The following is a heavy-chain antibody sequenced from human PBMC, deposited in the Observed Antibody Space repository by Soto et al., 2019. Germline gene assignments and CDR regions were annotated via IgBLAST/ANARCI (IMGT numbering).Heavy chain of an antibody. V-gene: IGHV4-31*03. Sequence: QVQLQESGPGLVKPSQTLSLTCTVSGGSISSGGYYWSWIRQHPGKGLEWIGYIYYSGSTYYNPSLKGGLTISVERSKTHFPRKRVCVPAGDAAVYSWARDGRYSGGGYDYGGEGPLVPVPS. CDR2: IYYSGST. D-gene: IGHD6-19*01. CDR3: ARDGRYSGGGYDY. CDR1: GGSISSGGYY. J-gene: IGHJ4*02.